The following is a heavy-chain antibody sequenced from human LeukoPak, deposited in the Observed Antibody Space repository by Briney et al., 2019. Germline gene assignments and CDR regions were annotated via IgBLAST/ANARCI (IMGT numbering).Heavy chain of an antibody. D-gene: IGHD3-3*01. V-gene: IGHV3-7*01. CDR2: IKQDGSEK. CDR3: ARESYDFWSGYQDY. CDR1: GFTFSSYW. J-gene: IGHJ4*02. Sequence: GGSLRLSCAASGFTFSSYWMSWVRQAPGKGLEWVANIKQDGSEKYYVASVKGRFTISRDNAKNSLYLQMNSLRAEDTAVYYCARESYDFWSGYQDYWGQGTLVTVSS.